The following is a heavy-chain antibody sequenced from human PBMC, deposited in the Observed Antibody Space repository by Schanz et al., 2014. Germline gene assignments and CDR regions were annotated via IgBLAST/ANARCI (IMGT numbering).Heavy chain of an antibody. CDR2: IYYSGST. J-gene: IGHJ6*02. V-gene: IGHV4-39*01. Sequence: QLQLQESGPGLVKPSETLSLTCTVSGGSISSSSYYWGWIRQPPGKGLEWIGSIYYSGSTYYNPSLKSRVPIPVDTSKNQFPLKLSSVTAADTAVYYCARHSGYYYYYGMDVWGQGTTVTVSS. CDR3: ARHSGYYYYYGMDV. CDR1: GGSISSSSYY.